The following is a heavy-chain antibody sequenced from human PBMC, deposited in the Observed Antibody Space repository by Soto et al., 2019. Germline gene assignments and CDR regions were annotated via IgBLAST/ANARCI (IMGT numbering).Heavy chain of an antibody. CDR3: AIRMYSTRWYYLDY. J-gene: IGHJ4*02. CDR1: GFTVSSYA. CDR2: ISAST. D-gene: IGHD6-13*01. V-gene: IGHV3-23*01. Sequence: EMQLLESGGGLVQAGGSLRLSCAASGFTVSSYALNWVRQAPGKGLEWVSGISASTYYADSVKGRFTISRDTSKNTLYRQMNSLRADDTAIYFCAIRMYSTRWYYLDYWGQGTLVTVSS.